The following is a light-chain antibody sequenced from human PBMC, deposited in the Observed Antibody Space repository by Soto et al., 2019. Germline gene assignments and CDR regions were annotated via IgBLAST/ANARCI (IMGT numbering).Light chain of an antibody. CDR3: QRYNSGPWT. J-gene: IGKJ1*01. V-gene: IGKV1-27*01. CDR1: QAISNY. Sequence: DLQMTQSPSSLSASVGDRVTITCRANQAISNYLAWYQQKPGKVPKLLIYAASTLQSGVPSRFSGSGSGTDFTLTISSLQPEDVATYYCQRYNSGPWTFGQGTKVEIK. CDR2: AAS.